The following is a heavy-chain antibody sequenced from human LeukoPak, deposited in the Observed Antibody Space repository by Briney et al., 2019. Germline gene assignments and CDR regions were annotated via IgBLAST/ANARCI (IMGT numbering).Heavy chain of an antibody. CDR1: GYSISSGYY. V-gene: IGHV4-38-2*02. CDR2: IYHSGST. J-gene: IGHJ5*02. Sequence: KTSETLSLTCTVSGYSISSGYYRGWTRQPPGKGLEWIGSIYHSGSTYYNPSLKSRVTISVDTSKNQFSLKLSSVTAADTAVYYCARVRQQLESHYNWFDPWGQGTLVTVSS. D-gene: IGHD6-13*01. CDR3: ARVRQQLESHYNWFDP.